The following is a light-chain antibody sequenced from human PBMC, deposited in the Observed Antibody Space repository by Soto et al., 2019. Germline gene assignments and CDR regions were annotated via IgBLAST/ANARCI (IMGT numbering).Light chain of an antibody. Sequence: DIQMTQSPSTLSASVGERVTITCRASQSISSWLAWYQQKPGKAPKLLIYDASSLESGVPSRFSGSGSGTEFTLPISSLQPDDFATYYCQQYNSYWRTFGQGTKVEIK. J-gene: IGKJ1*01. CDR3: QQYNSYWRT. V-gene: IGKV1-5*01. CDR2: DAS. CDR1: QSISSW.